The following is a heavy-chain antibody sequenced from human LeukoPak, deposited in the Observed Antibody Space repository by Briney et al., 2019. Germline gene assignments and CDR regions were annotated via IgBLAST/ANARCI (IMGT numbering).Heavy chain of an antibody. V-gene: IGHV4-30-2*01. J-gene: IGHJ3*02. CDR3: ARDRAIFGVAHLDI. CDR2: IYHSGST. D-gene: IGHD3-3*01. CDR1: GGSISSGGYY. Sequence: PSQTLSLTCTVSGGSISSGGYYSSWIRQPPGKGLEWIGYIYHSGSTYYNPPLKSRVTISVDTSKNQFSLKLSSVTAADTAVYYCARDRAIFGVAHLDIWGQGTMVTVSS.